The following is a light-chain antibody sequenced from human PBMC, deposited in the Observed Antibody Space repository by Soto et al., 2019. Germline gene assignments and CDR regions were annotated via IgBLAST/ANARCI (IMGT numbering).Light chain of an antibody. J-gene: IGLJ1*01. Sequence: SYELTQPPSVSGAPGQTARITCGGNNIGGKSVHWYQQKPGQAPVLVAYDDRDRPSRIPERFSGSKAGTSASLAISGLQSEDEAYYYCSTWDDSLDDYVFGAGTKLTVL. CDR2: DDR. CDR1: NIGGKS. V-gene: IGLV3-21*02. CDR3: STWDDSLDDYV.